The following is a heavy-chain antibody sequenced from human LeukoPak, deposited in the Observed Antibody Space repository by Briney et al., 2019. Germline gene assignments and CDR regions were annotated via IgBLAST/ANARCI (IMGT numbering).Heavy chain of an antibody. Sequence: SETLSLTCAVYGGSFSGYYWSWIRQPPGKGLGWIGEINHSGSTNYNPSLKSRVTISVDTSKNQFSLKLSSVTAADTAVYYCARRLWSGYYQPIDYWGQGTLVTVSS. D-gene: IGHD3-3*01. CDR2: INHSGST. CDR1: GGSFSGYY. CDR3: ARRLWSGYYQPIDY. J-gene: IGHJ4*02. V-gene: IGHV4-34*01.